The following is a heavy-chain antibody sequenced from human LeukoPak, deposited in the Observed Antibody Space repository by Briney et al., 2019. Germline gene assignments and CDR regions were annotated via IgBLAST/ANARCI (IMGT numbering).Heavy chain of an antibody. Sequence: PSETLSLTCTVSGGSISSSSYYWGWIRQPPGKGLEWIGSIYYSGSTYYNPSLKSRVTISEDTSKNQFSLKLSSVTAADTAVYYCARDTGYSSGWYARNNWFDPWGQGTLVTVSS. CDR1: GGSISSSSYY. V-gene: IGHV4-39*07. J-gene: IGHJ5*02. CDR3: ARDTGYSSGWYARNNWFDP. CDR2: IYYSGST. D-gene: IGHD6-19*01.